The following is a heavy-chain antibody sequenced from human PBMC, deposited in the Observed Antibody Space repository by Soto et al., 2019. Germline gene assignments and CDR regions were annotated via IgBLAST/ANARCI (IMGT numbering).Heavy chain of an antibody. D-gene: IGHD4-17*01. V-gene: IGHV4-31*03. Sequence: QVRLEESGPGLVKPSETLSLICSVSGGSVNNADYFWSWIRHHPENGLEWIGYIYYSGSTRYNPSFKTRATLSIDTSKHQFSLRLNSVTVADTAVYFCARDAVYGGSRGGMDVWGRGTTVTVSS. J-gene: IGHJ6*02. CDR1: GGSVNNADYF. CDR3: ARDAVYGGSRGGMDV. CDR2: IYYSGST.